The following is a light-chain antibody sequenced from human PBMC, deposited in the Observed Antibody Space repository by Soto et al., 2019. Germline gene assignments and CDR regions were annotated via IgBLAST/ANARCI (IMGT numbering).Light chain of an antibody. CDR2: DVT. CDR3: CSYAGRYTWV. V-gene: IGLV2-11*01. CDR1: SSDVGSYNY. J-gene: IGLJ3*02. Sequence: QSVLTQPRSVSGSPGQSVTISCTGTSSDVGSYNYVSWYQQHPGKAPKLMIFDVTKRPSGVPDRFSGSKSGNTASLTISGLQAEDDADYYCCSYAGRYTWVFGGGTKLTVL.